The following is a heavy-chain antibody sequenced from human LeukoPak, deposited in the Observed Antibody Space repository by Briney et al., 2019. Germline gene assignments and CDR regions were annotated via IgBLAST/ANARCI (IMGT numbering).Heavy chain of an antibody. CDR3: ARDERYDSSGYPFDY. Sequence: ASVKVSCKASGYTFTGYSIHWVRQAPGQGLEWMGWVNPNSGGTNYAQKFQGRVTMTRDTSITTAYMELSSLTSDDTAVYYCARDERYDSSGYPFDYWGQGTLVTVSS. D-gene: IGHD3-22*01. V-gene: IGHV1-2*02. CDR1: GYTFTGYS. CDR2: VNPNSGGT. J-gene: IGHJ4*02.